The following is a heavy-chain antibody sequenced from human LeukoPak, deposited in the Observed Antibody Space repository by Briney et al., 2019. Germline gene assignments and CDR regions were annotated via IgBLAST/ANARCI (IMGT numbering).Heavy chain of an antibody. V-gene: IGHV1-2*06. CDR3: VRGYSYGFYFDY. Sequence: ASVKVSCKTSGYSFTGYYIHWVRQAPGPGLEWMGRINPNSGGPNYGQKFQGTVTMTRDTSISTAYLELSNLRSDDTAAYYCVRGYSYGFYFDYWGQGSLVTVSS. CDR2: INPNSGGP. CDR1: GYSFTGYY. J-gene: IGHJ4*02. D-gene: IGHD5-18*01.